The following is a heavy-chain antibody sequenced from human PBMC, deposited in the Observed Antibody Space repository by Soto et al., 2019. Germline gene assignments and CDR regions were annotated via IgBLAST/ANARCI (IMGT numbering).Heavy chain of an antibody. J-gene: IGHJ6*02. CDR2: ISYDGSNK. CDR1: GFTFSSYA. D-gene: IGHD3-3*01. Sequence: QVQLVESGGGVVQPGRSLRLSCAASGFTFSSYAMHWVRQAPGKGLEWVAVISYDGSNKYYADSVKGRFTISRDNSKNTLYLLKNNLRAYDAAVYYFAGNGEWSSRLGNHCCGRDDWGQCTTVTVSS. V-gene: IGHV3-30-3*01. CDR3: AGNGEWSSRLGNHCCGRDD.